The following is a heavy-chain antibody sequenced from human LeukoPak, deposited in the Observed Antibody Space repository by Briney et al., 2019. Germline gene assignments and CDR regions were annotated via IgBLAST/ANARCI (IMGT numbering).Heavy chain of an antibody. D-gene: IGHD1-26*01. Sequence: PSETLSLTCAVSGGSISSSNWWSWVRQPPGEGLEWIGEIDHSGSTNYNSSLKSRVTISVDKSKNQFSLKLSSVTAADTAVYYCARDGGYRDYLGYWGQGTLVTVSS. CDR1: GGSISSSNW. V-gene: IGHV4-4*02. CDR2: IDHSGST. J-gene: IGHJ4*02. CDR3: ARDGGYRDYLGY.